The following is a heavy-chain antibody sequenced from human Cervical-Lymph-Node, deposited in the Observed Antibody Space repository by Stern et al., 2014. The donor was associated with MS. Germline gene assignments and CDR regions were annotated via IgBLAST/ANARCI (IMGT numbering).Heavy chain of an antibody. D-gene: IGHD3-22*01. CDR3: GREVALTAGLLGF. V-gene: IGHV5-51*01. Sequence: VQLVESGAEVKKPGESLKIACKGYGYSFSSYWIAWVRQMPGKGLEWMGMIFPSDSETRYSPSFEGQVTISVDKSTSTAYLQWSSLKASDTARYYCGREVALTAGLLGFWGQGTQVIVS. CDR1: GYSFSSYW. J-gene: IGHJ4*02. CDR2: IFPSDSET.